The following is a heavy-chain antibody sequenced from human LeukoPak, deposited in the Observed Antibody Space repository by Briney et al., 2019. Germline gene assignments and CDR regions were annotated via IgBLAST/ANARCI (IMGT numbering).Heavy chain of an antibody. CDR2: IYYSGST. J-gene: IGHJ4*02. V-gene: IGHV4-39*07. CDR1: GGSISSSSYY. CDR3: ARVKDYYDSSGYYDDY. D-gene: IGHD3-22*01. Sequence: SETLSLTCTVSGGSISSSSYYWGWIRQPPGKGLEWIGSIYYSGSTYYNPSLKSRVTISVDTSKNQFSLKLSSVTAADTAVYYCARVKDYYDSSGYYDDYWGQGTLVTVSS.